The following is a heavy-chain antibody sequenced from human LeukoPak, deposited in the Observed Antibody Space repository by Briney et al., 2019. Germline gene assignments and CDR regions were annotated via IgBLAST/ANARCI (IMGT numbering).Heavy chain of an antibody. CDR3: ARTAPSGYSSGWFTSYYYYGMDV. J-gene: IGHJ6*02. Sequence: SVKVSCKASGGTFSSYAISWVRQAPGQGLEWMGGIIPIFGTANYAQKFQGRVTITADESTSTAYMELSRLRSDDTAVYYCARTAPSGYSSGWFTSYYYYGMDVWGQGTTVTVSS. D-gene: IGHD6-19*01. CDR2: IIPIFGTA. CDR1: GGTFSSYA. V-gene: IGHV1-69*13.